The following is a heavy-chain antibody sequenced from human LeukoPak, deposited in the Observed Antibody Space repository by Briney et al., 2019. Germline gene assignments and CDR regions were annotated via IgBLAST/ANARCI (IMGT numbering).Heavy chain of an antibody. V-gene: IGHV3-23*01. CDR2: ISGSGGST. D-gene: IGHD3-22*01. CDR1: GFTFSSYG. CDR3: AKDLGGPGGITMIVVVIGGPFDY. J-gene: IGHJ4*02. Sequence: PGGSLRLSCAASGFTFSSYGMSWVRQAPGKGLEWVSAISGSGGSTYYADSVKGRFTISRDNSKNTLYLQMNSLRAEDTAVYYCAKDLGGPGGITMIVVVIGGPFDYWGQGTLVTVSS.